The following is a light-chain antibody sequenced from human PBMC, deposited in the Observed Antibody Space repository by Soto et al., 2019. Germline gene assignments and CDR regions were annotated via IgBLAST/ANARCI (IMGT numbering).Light chain of an antibody. CDR2: DVS. CDR1: SSDVGCYNY. J-gene: IGLJ2*01. V-gene: IGLV2-14*01. Sequence: QSALTQPASVSGSPGQSITISCTGTSSDVGCYNYVSWYQQHPGKAPKVIIYDVSNRPSGVSNRFSGSKSGNTASLTISGLQAEDEADYYCSSYTSSGSFVVFGGGTKLTVL. CDR3: SSYTSSGSFVV.